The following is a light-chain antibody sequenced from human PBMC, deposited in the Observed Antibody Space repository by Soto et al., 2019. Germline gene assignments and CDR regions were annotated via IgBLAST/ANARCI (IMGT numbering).Light chain of an antibody. CDR2: DAS. J-gene: IGKJ1*01. CDR1: QSFSSW. V-gene: IGKV1-5*01. CDR3: QQYNSYWT. Sequence: DIQMTQSPSTLSASVGDRVTKTCRASQSFSSWLAWYQQKPGKSPKLLIYDASSLESGVPSRFSGSGSGTEFTFTISSLQPDDFATYYCQQYNSYWTFGQGTKVDIK.